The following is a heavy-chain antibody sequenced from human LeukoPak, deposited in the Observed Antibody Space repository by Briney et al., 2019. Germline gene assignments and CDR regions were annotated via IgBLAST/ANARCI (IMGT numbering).Heavy chain of an antibody. CDR2: ISGSGGST. CDR3: AKVSSSWYKNWFDP. CDR1: GFTFSSYA. Sequence: GGSLRLSCAASGFTFSSYAMSWVRQAPGKGLEWVSAISGSGGSTYYADSVKGRFTTSRDNSKNTLYLQMNSLRAEDTAVYYCAKVSSSWYKNWFDPWGQGTLVTVSS. J-gene: IGHJ5*02. V-gene: IGHV3-23*01. D-gene: IGHD6-13*01.